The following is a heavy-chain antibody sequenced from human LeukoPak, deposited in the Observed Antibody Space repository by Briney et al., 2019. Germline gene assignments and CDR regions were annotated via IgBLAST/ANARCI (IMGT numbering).Heavy chain of an antibody. CDR1: GGSFSGYY. Sequence: PSETLSVTCAVFGGSFSGYYWTWVRQAPGKGLEWIGEINESGTTNYNPSLDNRVTISVDRSKNQFSLKVTSLTAADTAVFYCARALMTLVRGVPRTTWFDPWGPGTLVTVSS. D-gene: IGHD3-10*01. V-gene: IGHV4-34*01. CDR2: INESGTT. CDR3: ARALMTLVRGVPRTTWFDP. J-gene: IGHJ5*02.